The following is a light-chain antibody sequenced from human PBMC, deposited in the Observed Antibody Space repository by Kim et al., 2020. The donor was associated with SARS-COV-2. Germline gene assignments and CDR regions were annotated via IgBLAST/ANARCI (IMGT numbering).Light chain of an antibody. CDR3: QHYDSSPLI. CDR1: QTIRSTH. CDR2: GAS. Sequence: APGEIATLPCRARQTIRSTHLAWYQQKSGQAPTLLIYGASTRATGIPERFSGSGSGADFTLTVTRLEPEDSAVYYCQHYDSSPLIFGGGTKVDIK. J-gene: IGKJ4*01. V-gene: IGKV3-20*01.